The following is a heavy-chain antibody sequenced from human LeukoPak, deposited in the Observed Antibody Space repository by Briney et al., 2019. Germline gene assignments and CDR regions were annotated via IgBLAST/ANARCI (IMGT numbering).Heavy chain of an antibody. CDR3: ARDSNYYDSTPD. D-gene: IGHD3-22*01. Sequence: GASVKVSCKASGYTFTSYAISWVRQAPGQGLEWMGRIIPILGIANYAQKFQGRVTITADKSTSTAYMELSSLRSEDTAVYYCARDSNYYDSTPDWGQGTLVTVSS. CDR1: GYTFTSYA. J-gene: IGHJ4*02. CDR2: IIPILGIA. V-gene: IGHV1-69*04.